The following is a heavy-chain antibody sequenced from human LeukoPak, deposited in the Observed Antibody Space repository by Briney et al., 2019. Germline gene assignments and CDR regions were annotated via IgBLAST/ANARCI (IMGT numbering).Heavy chain of an antibody. CDR1: GFTFSSSA. Sequence: SGGSLRLSCAASGFTFSSSAMSWVRQAPGEGLEWASAISNNGGYTYYADSVQGRFTISRDNSKSTLCLQMNSLRAEDTAVYYCAKQLGYCSDGSCYFPYWGQGTLVTVSS. CDR3: AKQLGYCSDGSCYFPY. J-gene: IGHJ4*02. V-gene: IGHV3-23*01. CDR2: ISNNGGYT. D-gene: IGHD2-15*01.